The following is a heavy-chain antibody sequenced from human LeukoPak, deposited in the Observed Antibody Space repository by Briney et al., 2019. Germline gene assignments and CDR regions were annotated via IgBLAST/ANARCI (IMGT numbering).Heavy chain of an antibody. CDR3: AKCSSSYGNDALDI. Sequence: GGSLRLSCAASGFNFDQYAMNWVRQAPGKGLEWVSFISGGGAKTFYADSVKGRFSISRDNSKNTVYLHMNSLRAEDTAIYYCAKCSSSYGNDALDIWGQGTMVTASS. J-gene: IGHJ3*02. CDR2: ISGGGAKT. V-gene: IGHV3-23*01. D-gene: IGHD3-16*01. CDR1: GFNFDQYA.